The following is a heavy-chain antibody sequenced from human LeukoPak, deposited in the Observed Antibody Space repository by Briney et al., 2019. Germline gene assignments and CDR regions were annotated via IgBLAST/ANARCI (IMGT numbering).Heavy chain of an antibody. CDR3: ARQGPRYYGSGSYSPAYYFDY. Sequence: PSETLSLTCIVSGGSISSSSFYWGWIRQPPGKGLEWIGSIYYSGSTYYNPSLKSRVTISVDRSKNQFSLKLTSVTAADTAVYYCARQGPRYYGSGSYSPAYYFDYWGQGTLVTVSS. J-gene: IGHJ4*02. CDR2: IYYSGST. CDR1: GGSISSSSFY. D-gene: IGHD3-10*01. V-gene: IGHV4-39*01.